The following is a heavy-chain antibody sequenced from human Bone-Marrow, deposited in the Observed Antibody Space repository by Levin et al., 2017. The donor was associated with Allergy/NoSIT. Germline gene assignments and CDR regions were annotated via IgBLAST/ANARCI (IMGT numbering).Heavy chain of an antibody. Sequence: SETLSLTCTVSGASISSFYWSWIRQPPGKGLEWIGYIYYSGSTNYSPSLKSRVSMSADMSRNQVYRTMSYVTAADTAVYYCARQAVPAAMNGFDSWGQGTLVTVSS. CDR1: GASISSFY. V-gene: IGHV4-59*08. CDR2: IYYSGST. J-gene: IGHJ5*01. D-gene: IGHD2-2*01. CDR3: ARQAVPAAMNGFDS.